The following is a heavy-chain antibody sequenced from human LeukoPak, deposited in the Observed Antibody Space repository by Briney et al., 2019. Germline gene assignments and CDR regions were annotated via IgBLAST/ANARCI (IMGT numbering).Heavy chain of an antibody. Sequence: SETLSLTCTVSGGSISSYYWSWIRQPPGKGLEWIGYIYYNGNTNYNPSLKSRVTISIDTSKNQFSLKLSSVTAADTAVYYCARVGSGAFDIWGQGTMVTVSS. CDR1: GGSISSYY. CDR3: ARVGSGAFDI. V-gene: IGHV4-59*01. D-gene: IGHD3-10*01. J-gene: IGHJ3*02. CDR2: IYYNGNT.